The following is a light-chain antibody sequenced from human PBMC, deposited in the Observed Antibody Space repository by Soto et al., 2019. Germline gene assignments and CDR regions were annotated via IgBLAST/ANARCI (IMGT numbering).Light chain of an antibody. CDR2: SAS. Sequence: ITCRASQGISNYLGWFQQKPGKVPKLLIYSASTLQSGVPSRFSGSGSGTDFTLTISRLEPEDSALYYCQQWKNWPPITFGQGTRLEIK. CDR3: QQWKNWPPIT. CDR1: QGISNY. J-gene: IGKJ5*01. V-gene: IGKV1-27*01.